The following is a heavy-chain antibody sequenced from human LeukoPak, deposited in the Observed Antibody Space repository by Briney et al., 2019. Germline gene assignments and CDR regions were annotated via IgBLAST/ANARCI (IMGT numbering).Heavy chain of an antibody. D-gene: IGHD3-22*01. J-gene: IGHJ3*02. Sequence: GGSLRLSFAASGFTFSSYSMNWVRQAPGKGLEWVSSISSSSSYIYYADSVKGRFTISRDNAKNSLYLQMNSLRAEDTAVYYCARANTYYYDSSGYSAFDIWGQGTMVTVSS. V-gene: IGHV3-21*01. CDR3: ARANTYYYDSSGYSAFDI. CDR2: ISSSSSYI. CDR1: GFTFSSYS.